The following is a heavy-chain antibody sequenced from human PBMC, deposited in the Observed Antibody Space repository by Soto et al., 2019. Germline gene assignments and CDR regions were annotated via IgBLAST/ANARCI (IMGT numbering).Heavy chain of an antibody. CDR1: GFTFSSYW. D-gene: IGHD2-2*01. CDR2: IKQDGSEK. J-gene: IGHJ4*02. Sequence: GGSLRLSCAASGFTFSSYWMSWVRQAPGKGLEWVANIKQDGSEKYYVDSVKGRFTISRDNAKNSLYLQMNSLRAEDTAVYYCARDLDVVVPAATSLGYWGQGTLVTVSS. V-gene: IGHV3-7*01. CDR3: ARDLDVVVPAATSLGY.